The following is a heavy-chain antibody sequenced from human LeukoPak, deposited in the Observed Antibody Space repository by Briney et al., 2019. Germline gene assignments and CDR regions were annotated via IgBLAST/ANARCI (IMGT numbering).Heavy chain of an antibody. V-gene: IGHV5-51*01. J-gene: IGHJ4*02. Sequence: GESLKISCKVSGYNFNSYWIGWVRQMPGNGLEWMGIIFPGDSQTRNSPPFQGQVTTSADKSINTAYLQWSSLKASDTGIYYCARVSGTTLPGHYFDYWGQGTLVTVSS. D-gene: IGHD1-7*01. CDR3: ARVSGTTLPGHYFDY. CDR1: GYNFNSYW. CDR2: IFPGDSQT.